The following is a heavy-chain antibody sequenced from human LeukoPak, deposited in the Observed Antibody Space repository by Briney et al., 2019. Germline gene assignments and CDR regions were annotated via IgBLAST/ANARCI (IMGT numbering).Heavy chain of an antibody. D-gene: IGHD2-15*01. V-gene: IGHV3-23*01. CDR2: TSGRGGST. Sequence: GGSLRLSCAASGFTFSSYAMSWVRQAPGKGLEWVSGTSGRGGSTYYAGSVKGRFTISRDNSKNTLYLQMNSLRVEDTAVYYCAKNGGSQCYSHLDSWGQGTLVTVSS. CDR1: GFTFSSYA. J-gene: IGHJ4*02. CDR3: AKNGGSQCYSHLDS.